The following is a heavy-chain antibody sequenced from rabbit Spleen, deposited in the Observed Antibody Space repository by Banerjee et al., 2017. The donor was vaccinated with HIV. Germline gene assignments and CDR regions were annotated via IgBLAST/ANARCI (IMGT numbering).Heavy chain of an antibody. CDR1: GFSFSSSYY. J-gene: IGHJ5*01. CDR3: ARVLVAGVDWLDL. CDR2: IDTGGSGYT. D-gene: IGHD4-1*01. V-gene: IGHV1S40*01. Sequence: QSLQESGGGLVQPGGSLTLTCTASGFSFSSSYYMSWFRQAPGKGLEWIGCIDTGGSGYTYYTSWAKGRFTITRNTSLNTVDLKMTSLTAADTATYFCARVLVAGVDWLDLWGPGTLVTVS.